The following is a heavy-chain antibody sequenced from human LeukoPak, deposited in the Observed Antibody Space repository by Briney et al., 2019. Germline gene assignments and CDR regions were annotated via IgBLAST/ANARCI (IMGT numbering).Heavy chain of an antibody. J-gene: IGHJ4*02. CDR3: AKATADCSSTSCPPDPLDY. CDR1: GYTFTSYY. V-gene: IGHV1-46*01. CDR2: INPSGGST. Sequence: ASVEVSCKASGYTFTSYYMHWVRQAPGQGLEWMGIINPSGGSTSYAQKFQGRVTMTRDTSTSTVYMELSSLRSEDTAVYYCAKATADCSSTSCPPDPLDYWGQGTLVTVSS. D-gene: IGHD2-2*01.